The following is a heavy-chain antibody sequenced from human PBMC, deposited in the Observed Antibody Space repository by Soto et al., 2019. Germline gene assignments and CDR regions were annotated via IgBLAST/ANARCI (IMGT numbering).Heavy chain of an antibody. J-gene: IGHJ1*01. V-gene: IGHV3-48*03. CDR3: ARESPPITTQYYDSNDYVVAGNFQH. D-gene: IGHD3-22*01. Sequence: GGSLRLSCAASGFTFSSYGMNWVRQAPGKGLEWVSYISHSGTTIYYADSVKGRFTISRDSAKNSLYLQMNSLRAEDTAVYYCARESPPITTQYYDSNDYVVAGNFQHWGQGTLVTVSS. CDR2: ISHSGTTI. CDR1: GFTFSSYG.